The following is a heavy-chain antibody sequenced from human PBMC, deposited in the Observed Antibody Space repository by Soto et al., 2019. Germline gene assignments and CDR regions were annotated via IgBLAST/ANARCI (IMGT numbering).Heavy chain of an antibody. CDR2: MYPDDSDT. J-gene: IGHJ3*02. V-gene: IGHV5-51*01. CDR1: GYNFPTYW. Sequence: GESLKISCKGSGYNFPTYWIGWVRQMPGKGLEWMGVMYPDDSDTRYSPSFQGHVTMSADKSISTAYLQWSSLKASDTAMYYCEKRLQGGLKSDAYDISGQGTMVTVSS. D-gene: IGHD2-15*01. CDR3: EKRLQGGLKSDAYDI.